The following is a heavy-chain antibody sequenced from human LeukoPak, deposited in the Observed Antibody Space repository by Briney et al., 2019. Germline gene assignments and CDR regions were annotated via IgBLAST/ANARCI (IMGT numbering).Heavy chain of an antibody. CDR2: IKEDGSEK. D-gene: IGHD3-3*01. J-gene: IGHJ4*02. CDR1: GFTLSTYW. V-gene: IGHV3-7*01. CDR3: ARDPGYDFWSGYIYFDY. Sequence: GGSLRLSCAASGFTLSTYWMSWVRQAPGKGLEWVANIKEDGSEKCYVDSVKGRFTISRDNAKNSLYLQMNSLRAEDTAMYYCARDPGYDFWSGYIYFDYWGQGTLVTVSP.